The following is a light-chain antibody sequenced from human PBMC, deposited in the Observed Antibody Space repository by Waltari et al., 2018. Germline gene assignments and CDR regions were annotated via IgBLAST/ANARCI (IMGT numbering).Light chain of an antibody. Sequence: EIVLPQSPGTLSLSPGERATSPCRARQSFSSSYFAWYQQKPGQAPRLLIYGASRRATGIPDRFSGSGSGTDFTLTISRLEPEDFAVYYCQQYASSPLTFGGGTKVEIK. J-gene: IGKJ4*01. CDR3: QQYASSPLT. CDR2: GAS. V-gene: IGKV3-20*01. CDR1: QSFSSSY.